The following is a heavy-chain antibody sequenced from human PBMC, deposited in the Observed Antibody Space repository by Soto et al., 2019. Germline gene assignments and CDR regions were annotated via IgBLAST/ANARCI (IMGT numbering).Heavy chain of an antibody. V-gene: IGHV1-69*06. J-gene: IGHJ3*02. CDR1: GGTFSSHA. CDR3: ARAADSSGYYYDAFDI. CDR2: IIPIFGTA. Sequence: SVKVSCKASGGTFSSHAISWVRQAPGQGLEWMGGIIPIFGTANYAQKFQGRVTITADKSTSTAYMELSSLRSEDTAVYYCARAADSSGYYYDAFDIWGQGTMVTVSS. D-gene: IGHD3-22*01.